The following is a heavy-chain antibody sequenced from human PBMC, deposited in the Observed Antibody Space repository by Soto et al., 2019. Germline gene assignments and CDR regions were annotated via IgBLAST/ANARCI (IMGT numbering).Heavy chain of an antibody. D-gene: IGHD1-20*01. CDR3: ARTHPHISGTTCPFFDY. CDR1: GFTFSDYH. Sequence: QVQLVESGGGLVKPGGSLRLSCAASGFTFSDYHMGWIRQAPGKGLEWVSYITSSYTAMYYADSVKGRFTISRGNAKNSLYLQMNSLRAEDTAVYYCARTHPHISGTTCPFFDYWGQGALVTISS. V-gene: IGHV3-11*01. CDR2: ITSSYTAM. J-gene: IGHJ4*02.